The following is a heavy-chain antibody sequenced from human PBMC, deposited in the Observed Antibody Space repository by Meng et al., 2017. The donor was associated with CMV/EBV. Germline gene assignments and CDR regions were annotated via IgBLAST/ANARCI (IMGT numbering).Heavy chain of an antibody. CDR3: ARDLSGQLVPATLNYYYYYGMDV. CDR2: ISYDGSNK. J-gene: IGHJ6*02. Sequence: GGSLRLSCAASGFTFSSYAMHWVRQAPGKGLEWVAVISYDGSNKYYADSVKGRFTISRDNSENTLYLQMNSLRAEDTAVYYCARDLSGQLVPATLNYYYYYGMDVWGQGTTVTVSS. CDR1: GFTFSSYA. D-gene: IGHD6-6*01. V-gene: IGHV3-30-3*01.